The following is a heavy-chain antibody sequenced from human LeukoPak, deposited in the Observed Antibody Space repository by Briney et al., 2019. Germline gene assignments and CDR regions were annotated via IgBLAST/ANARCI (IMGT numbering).Heavy chain of an antibody. V-gene: IGHV3-30*02. J-gene: IGHJ4*02. CDR1: GFTFSNYG. CDR2: MRSDGSTK. D-gene: IGHD3-22*01. CDR3: AKGYDSSGFYLDY. Sequence: GGSLRLSCAASGFTFSNYGMHWVRQAPGKGLELVAYMRSDGSTKYYADSVKGRFTISRDNSKNTLYVQMNSLRAEDTAVYYCAKGYDSSGFYLDYWGRGTLVTVSS.